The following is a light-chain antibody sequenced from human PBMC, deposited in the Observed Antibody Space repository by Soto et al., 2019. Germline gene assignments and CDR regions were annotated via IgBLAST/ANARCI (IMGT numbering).Light chain of an antibody. CDR1: QSVSSSY. CDR3: QQYKSWPPIT. CDR2: GAS. V-gene: IGKV3-20*01. J-gene: IGKJ5*01. Sequence: EIVLTQSPGTLSLSPGERATLSCRASQSVSSSYLARYQQKPGQAPRLLIYGASSRATGIPDRFSGSGSGTDFTLTISRLEPEDFAVYYCQQYKSWPPITFGQGTRLEIK.